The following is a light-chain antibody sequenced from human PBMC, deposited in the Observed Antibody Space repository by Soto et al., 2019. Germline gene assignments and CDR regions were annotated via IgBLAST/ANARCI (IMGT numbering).Light chain of an antibody. J-gene: IGKJ5*01. CDR3: QQYDSTPTT. CDR2: WAS. Sequence: DIVMTQSPDSLAVSLSERATINCKSSQSVLYSSNNKNYLTWYQQKPGQPPKLLIYWASTRESGVPDRFSGSGSGTDFTLTISSLQAEDVAVYYCQQYDSTPTTFGQGTRLEIK. V-gene: IGKV4-1*01. CDR1: QSVLYSSNNKNY.